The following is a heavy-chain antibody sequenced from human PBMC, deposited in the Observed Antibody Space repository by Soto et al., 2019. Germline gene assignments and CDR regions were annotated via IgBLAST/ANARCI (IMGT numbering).Heavy chain of an antibody. CDR1: GFIFSSYS. J-gene: IGHJ6*02. CDR3: ARVTDTAMVYDYYGMDV. Sequence: VRLVESGGGVVQPGKSLRLSCAASGFIFSSYSMNWVRQAPGKGLEWVSSISSSSSYIYYADSVKGRFTISRDNAKNSLYLQMNSLRAEDTAVYYCARVTDTAMVYDYYGMDVWGQGTTVTVSS. CDR2: ISSSSSYI. D-gene: IGHD5-18*01. V-gene: IGHV3-21*01.